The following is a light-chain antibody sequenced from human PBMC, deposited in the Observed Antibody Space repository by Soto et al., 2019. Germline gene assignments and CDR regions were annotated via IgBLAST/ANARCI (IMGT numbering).Light chain of an antibody. CDR2: GAS. CDR3: HQYNNWPLT. V-gene: IGKV3D-15*01. J-gene: IGKJ4*01. Sequence: EIVMTQSPATLSVSPGERATLSCRASQSVSSNLAWYQQKPCQAPRLLIYGASTRATGIPARFSGSGSGTEFTLTISSLQSEDFAVYYCHQYNNWPLTFGGGTKVEIK. CDR1: QSVSSN.